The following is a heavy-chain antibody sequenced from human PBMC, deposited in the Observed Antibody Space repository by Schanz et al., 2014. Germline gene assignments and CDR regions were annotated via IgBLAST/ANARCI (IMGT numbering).Heavy chain of an antibody. CDR3: AKDLAVAGDY. CDR1: GFTFSNYG. V-gene: IGHV3-30*02. J-gene: IGHJ4*02. CDR2: IRYDGNNK. D-gene: IGHD6-19*01. Sequence: QVQLVESGGGVVQPGGSLRLSCAASGFTFSNYGMHWVRQAPGKGLEWVAFIRYDGNNKYYADSVKGRFTISRDNSKNTLYLQMNXXXXEDTAVYYCAKDLAVAGDYWGQGTLVTVSS.